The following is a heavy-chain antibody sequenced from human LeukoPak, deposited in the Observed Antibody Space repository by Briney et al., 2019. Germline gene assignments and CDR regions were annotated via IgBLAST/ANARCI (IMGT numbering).Heavy chain of an antibody. CDR1: DDSITMYY. J-gene: IGHJ6*03. D-gene: IGHD4-11*01. CDR2: VDHTGSA. CDR3: ARGRVSSSTWYSTYYYFFYMDF. V-gene: IGHV4-59*01. Sequence: SETLSLTCTVSDDSITMYYWTWIRHPPGKGLEWIGYVDHTGSAKFNPSLNGRVSISRDTSNNFFSLRLRSVTAADTAVYFCARGRVSSSTWYSTYYYFFYMDFWGKGTTVTVSS.